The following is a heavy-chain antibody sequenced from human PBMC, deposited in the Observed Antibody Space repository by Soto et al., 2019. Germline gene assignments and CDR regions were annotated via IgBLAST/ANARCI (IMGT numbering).Heavy chain of an antibody. D-gene: IGHD5-12*01. V-gene: IGHV3-48*01. CDR3: AREDGYRGGDAFDI. Sequence: PGGSLRLSCAASGFTFSSYGMNWVRLAPGKGLEWVSYISSSGGSTYYADSVKGRFTISRDNSKNTLYLQMNSLRAEDTAVYYCAREDGYRGGDAFDIWGQGTMVTVSS. J-gene: IGHJ3*02. CDR2: ISSSGGST. CDR1: GFTFSSYG.